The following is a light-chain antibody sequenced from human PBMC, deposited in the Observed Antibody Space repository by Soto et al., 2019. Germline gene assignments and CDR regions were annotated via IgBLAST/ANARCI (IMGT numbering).Light chain of an antibody. CDR2: GAS. Sequence: EIVMTQSPVTLSVSPGERATLSCRASQSVSNNLAWYQQKPGQAPRLLIYGASTRATGIPARFSGSGSGTEFTLTISSLQSEDFAVYSCQHYNNWPPWTFGQGTKVEIK. V-gene: IGKV3-15*01. J-gene: IGKJ1*01. CDR1: QSVSNN. CDR3: QHYNNWPPWT.